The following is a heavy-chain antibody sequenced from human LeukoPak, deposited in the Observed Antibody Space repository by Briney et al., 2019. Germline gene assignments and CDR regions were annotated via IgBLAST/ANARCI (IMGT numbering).Heavy chain of an antibody. J-gene: IGHJ4*02. Sequence: PGGSLRLSCAASGFTFSSYGMHWVRQAPGKGLEWVAVISYDGSSKYYADSVKGRFTISRDNSKNTLYLQMNSLRAEDTAVYYCAEDGSTIWFGELYYFDYWGQGTLVTVSS. CDR1: GFTFSSYG. V-gene: IGHV3-30*18. CDR2: ISYDGSSK. CDR3: AEDGSTIWFGELYYFDY. D-gene: IGHD3-10*01.